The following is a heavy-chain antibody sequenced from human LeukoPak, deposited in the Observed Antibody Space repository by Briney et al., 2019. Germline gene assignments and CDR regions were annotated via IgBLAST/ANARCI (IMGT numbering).Heavy chain of an antibody. V-gene: IGHV3-7*01. CDR2: IKQDGSEK. J-gene: IGHJ5*02. CDR1: GFTFSSYW. CDR3: AREFRETRYFDWLGRINWFDP. D-gene: IGHD3-9*01. Sequence: PGGSLRLSCAASGFTFSSYWMSWVRQAPGKGLEWVANIKQDGSEKYYVDSVKGRFTISRDNAKNSLYLQMNSLRAEDTAVYYCAREFRETRYFDWLGRINWFDPWGQGTLVTVPS.